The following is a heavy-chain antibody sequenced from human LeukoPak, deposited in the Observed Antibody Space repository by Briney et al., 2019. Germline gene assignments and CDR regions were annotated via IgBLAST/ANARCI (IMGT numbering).Heavy chain of an antibody. J-gene: IGHJ4*02. Sequence: SQTLTLTCTVSGGSISSGSYYWSWIRQPAGKGLEWIGRIYTSGSTNYNPSLKSRVTISVDTSKNQFSLKLSSVTAADTAVYYCARRYCSSPSCRFDYWGQGTLVTVSS. V-gene: IGHV4-61*02. CDR3: ARRYCSSPSCRFDY. D-gene: IGHD2-2*01. CDR2: IYTSGST. CDR1: GGSISSGSYY.